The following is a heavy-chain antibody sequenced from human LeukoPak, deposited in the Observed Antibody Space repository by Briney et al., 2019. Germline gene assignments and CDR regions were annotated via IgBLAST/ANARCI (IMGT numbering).Heavy chain of an antibody. D-gene: IGHD1-26*01. Sequence: GGSLRLSCAASGFTFSSFGMHWVRQAPGKGLEWVAGISYDGSSKYYADSVKGRFTISRDNAKNSLYLQMNSLRAEDTAVYYCARDPVGATPLDYWGQGTLVTVSS. CDR1: GFTFSSFG. V-gene: IGHV3-30*03. J-gene: IGHJ4*02. CDR3: ARDPVGATPLDY. CDR2: ISYDGSSK.